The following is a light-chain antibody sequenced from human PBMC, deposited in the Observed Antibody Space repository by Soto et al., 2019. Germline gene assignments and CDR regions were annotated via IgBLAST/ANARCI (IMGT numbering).Light chain of an antibody. CDR1: QTISSW. J-gene: IGKJ1*01. V-gene: IGKV1-5*03. Sequence: SPSPSLGSVEDEATITSRASQTISSWLAWYQQKPGKAPKLLIYKASTLKSGVPSRFSGSGSGTEFTLTISCLQPDDFATYYCQQDNSYSEAFGQGTMVDIK. CDR3: QQDNSYSEA. CDR2: KAS.